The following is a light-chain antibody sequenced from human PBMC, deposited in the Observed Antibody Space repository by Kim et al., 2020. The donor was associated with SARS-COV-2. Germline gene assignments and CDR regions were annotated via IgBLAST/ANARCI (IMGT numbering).Light chain of an antibody. J-gene: IGKJ2*01. CDR3: LQHNSYPRT. CDR1: EGIRHY. Sequence: ASVPARVTVTCRAREGIRHYVACLQQKPGKVPKRLIYAASSLQRAVPSRFTGSGSRTEFTLTLSSLQPKEFATYDCLQHNSYPRTFGQGTKLQI. CDR2: AAS. V-gene: IGKV1-17*03.